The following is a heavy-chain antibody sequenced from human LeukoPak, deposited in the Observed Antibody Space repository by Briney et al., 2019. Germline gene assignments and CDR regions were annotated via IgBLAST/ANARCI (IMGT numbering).Heavy chain of an antibody. Sequence: SETLSLTCAVYGGSFSGYYWTYIRQPPGKGLEWIGEINHSGSTNYNPSLKSRVTISVDTSKNQFSLKLSSVTAADTAVYYCARSHYYDSSGSHNNWFDPWGQGTLITVSS. V-gene: IGHV4-34*01. CDR3: ARSHYYDSSGSHNNWFDP. J-gene: IGHJ5*02. CDR2: INHSGST. CDR1: GGSFSGYY. D-gene: IGHD3-22*01.